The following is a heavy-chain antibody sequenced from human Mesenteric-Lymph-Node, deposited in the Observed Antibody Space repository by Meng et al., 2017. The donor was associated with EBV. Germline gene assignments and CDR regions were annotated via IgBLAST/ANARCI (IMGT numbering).Heavy chain of an antibody. J-gene: IGHJ5*02. D-gene: IGHD3-22*01. CDR3: ARSYDSSGYQFDP. Sequence: QVQLQESGPGLVKPSQXLSPTGAFSGGSISSGGYYWSWIRQPPGKGLEWIVYISDGGNTYYNPSLKSRLSISVDTSKNQFSLKLTSVTAADTAVYYCARSYDSSGYQFDPWGQGTLVTVAS. CDR1: GGSISSGGYY. V-gene: IGHV4-30-4*01. CDR2: ISDGGNT.